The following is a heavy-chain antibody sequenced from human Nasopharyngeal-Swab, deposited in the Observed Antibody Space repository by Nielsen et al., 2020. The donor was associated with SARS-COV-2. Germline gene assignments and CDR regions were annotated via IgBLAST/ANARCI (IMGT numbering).Heavy chain of an antibody. D-gene: IGHD3-3*01. CDR1: GYTFTSYG. Sequence: ASVKVSCKASGYTFTSYGISWVRQAPGQGLEWMGWISAYNGNTNYAQKFQGRVTMTRNTSISTAYMELSSLRSEDTAVYYCARERRITIFGVVIIGWFDPWGQGTLVTVSS. V-gene: IGHV1-18*01. CDR3: ARERRITIFGVVIIGWFDP. CDR2: ISAYNGNT. J-gene: IGHJ5*02.